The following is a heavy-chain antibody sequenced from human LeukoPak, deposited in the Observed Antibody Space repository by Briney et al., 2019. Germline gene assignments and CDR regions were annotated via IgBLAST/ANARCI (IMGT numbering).Heavy chain of an antibody. CDR2: ISGSGGST. D-gene: IGHD3-22*01. V-gene: IGHV3-23*01. Sequence: GGSLRLSCAASGFTFSSYAMSWVRQAPGKGLEWVSAISGSGGSTYYADSVKGRFTISRDNSKNTLYLQMNSLRAEDTAVYYCAKDARITMKIPVYYFDYWGQGTLVTVSS. J-gene: IGHJ4*02. CDR3: AKDARITMKIPVYYFDY. CDR1: GFTFSSYA.